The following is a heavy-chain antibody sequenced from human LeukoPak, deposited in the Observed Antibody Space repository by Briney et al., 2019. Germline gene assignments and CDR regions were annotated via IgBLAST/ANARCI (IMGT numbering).Heavy chain of an antibody. CDR3: ARDKYYDYVWGSYRPDY. J-gene: IGHJ4*02. D-gene: IGHD3-16*02. CDR2: INPNRCGT. Sequence: GASVKVSCKASGYTFTGYYMHWVRQAPGQGLEWMGRINPNRCGTNYAQKFQGRVTMTRDTSISTAYMELSRLRYDDTAVYYCARDKYYDYVWGSYRPDYWGQGTLVTVSS. CDR1: GYTFTGYY. V-gene: IGHV1-2*06.